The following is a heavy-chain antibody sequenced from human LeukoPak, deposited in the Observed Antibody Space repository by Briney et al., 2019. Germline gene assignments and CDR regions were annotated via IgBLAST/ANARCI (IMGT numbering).Heavy chain of an antibody. J-gene: IGHJ4*02. CDR2: IFHSGNT. CDR3: ASPRGTYIDY. CDR1: GCSISSGYF. Sequence: SETLTLTCAVSGCSISSGYFWGWIRQSPRKGLEWIGSIFHSGNTYYNPSLKSRVTLSVDTSKNEFSLRLTSVAAEDTAMYYCASPRGTYIDYWGQGTLVTVSS. V-gene: IGHV4-38-2*01. D-gene: IGHD3-16*01.